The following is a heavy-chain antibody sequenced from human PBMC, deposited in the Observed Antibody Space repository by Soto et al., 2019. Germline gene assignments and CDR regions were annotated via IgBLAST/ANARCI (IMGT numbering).Heavy chain of an antibody. CDR3: ARGRYGDY. Sequence: QVHLVQSGAEVKKPGASVKVSCKASGYTFTSYGITWVRQAPGQGLEWMGWISAHNGNTDYAQKLPGRVIVTRDPSTRTAYMALRSLISDDTAAYYCARGRYGDYWGQGALVTVSS. CDR2: ISAHNGNT. D-gene: IGHD1-1*01. V-gene: IGHV1-18*01. J-gene: IGHJ4*02. CDR1: GYTFTSYG.